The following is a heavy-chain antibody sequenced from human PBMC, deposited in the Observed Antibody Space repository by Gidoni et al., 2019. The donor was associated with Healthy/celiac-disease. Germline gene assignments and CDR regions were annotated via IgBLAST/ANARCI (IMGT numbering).Heavy chain of an antibody. V-gene: IGHV3-73*02. CDR3: TTLYSMGNY. D-gene: IGHD4-4*01. CDR2: IRSKANSYAT. Sequence: EVQLVVSGGGLVQPGASLKLSCAASGFTFSGSAMHWVRQASGKGLEWVGSIRSKANSYATEYAASVKGRYTISRDDSKNTAYLQMNSLKTEDTAVYYCTTLYSMGNYWGQGTLVTVSS. J-gene: IGHJ4*02. CDR1: GFTFSGSA.